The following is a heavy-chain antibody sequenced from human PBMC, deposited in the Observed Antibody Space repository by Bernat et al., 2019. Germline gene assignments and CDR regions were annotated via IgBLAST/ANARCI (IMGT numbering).Heavy chain of an antibody. V-gene: IGHV3-15*07. CDR2: IIRKTDGGIT. D-gene: IGHD3-10*01. CDR1: GFTFSNAW. J-gene: IGHJ4*02. Sequence: EVQLVESGGGLVKPGGSLRLSCAASGFTFSNAWMNWVRQAPGKGLELVGRIIRKTDGGITDYAAPVKGRFTISRDDSKNTLYLQMNNIKTEDTTVYYCTTDKPGFEELENYWGQGTLVTVSS. CDR3: TTDKPGFEELENY.